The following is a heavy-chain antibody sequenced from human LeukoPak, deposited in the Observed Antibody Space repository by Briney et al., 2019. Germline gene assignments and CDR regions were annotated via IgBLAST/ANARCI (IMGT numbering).Heavy chain of an antibody. V-gene: IGHV3-11*01. Sequence: PGESLRLSCGASGFTFSDYYMSWIRQAPGKGLEWVSYISSRGTTVYYADSVRGRFTVSRDNAKNSLYLQMNSLRAEDTAVYYCAREPLARAVAPWGQGTLVTVSS. D-gene: IGHD6-19*01. CDR1: GFTFSDYY. CDR3: AREPLARAVAP. J-gene: IGHJ5*02. CDR2: ISSRGTTV.